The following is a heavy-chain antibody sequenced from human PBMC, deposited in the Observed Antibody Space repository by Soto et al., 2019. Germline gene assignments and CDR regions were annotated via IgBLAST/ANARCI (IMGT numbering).Heavy chain of an antibody. V-gene: IGHV3-7*01. CDR1: GFTFSTYW. J-gene: IGHJ4*02. CDR3: ASIPPSAVGATSEVDY. CDR2: IKQDGSEK. Sequence: EVQLVESGGGLVQPGGSLRLSCAASGFTFSTYWMSWVRQAPGKGLEWVANIKQDGSEKYYVDSVKGRFTISRDNAQNSLYLQMNSLRAEDTAVYYCASIPPSAVGATSEVDYWGQGTLVTVSS. D-gene: IGHD1-26*01.